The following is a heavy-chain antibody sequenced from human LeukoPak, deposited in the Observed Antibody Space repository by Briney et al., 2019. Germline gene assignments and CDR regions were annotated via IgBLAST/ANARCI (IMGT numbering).Heavy chain of an antibody. V-gene: IGHV4-34*01. CDR2: INHSGST. Sequence: SETLSLTCAVYGGSFSGYYWSWIRQPPGKGLEWIGEINHSGSTNYNPSLKSRVTISVDTSKNQFSLKLSSVTAADTAVYYCARRRGYYGSGSYPDYWGQGTLVTVSS. CDR3: ARRRGYYGSGSYPDY. J-gene: IGHJ4*02. D-gene: IGHD3-10*01. CDR1: GGSFSGYY.